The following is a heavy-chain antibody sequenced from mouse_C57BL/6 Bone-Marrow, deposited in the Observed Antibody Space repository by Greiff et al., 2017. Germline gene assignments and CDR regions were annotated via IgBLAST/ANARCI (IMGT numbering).Heavy chain of an antibody. CDR3: ARKGGWDLFYAMDY. Sequence: VQLQESGPGLVQPSQSLSITCTVSGFSLTSYGVHWVRQSPGKGLEWLGVIWSGGSTDYNAAFISRLSISKDNSKSQVFFKMNSLQADDTAIYYCARKGGWDLFYAMDYWGQGTSVTVSS. CDR1: GFSLTSYG. CDR2: IWSGGST. D-gene: IGHD2-3*01. J-gene: IGHJ4*01. V-gene: IGHV2-2*01.